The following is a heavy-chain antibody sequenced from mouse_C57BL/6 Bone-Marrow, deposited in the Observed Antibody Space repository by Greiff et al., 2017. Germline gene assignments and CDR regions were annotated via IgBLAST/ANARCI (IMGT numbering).Heavy chain of an antibody. CDR1: GFSFTSYG. J-gene: IGHJ1*03. Sequence: VQLVESGPGLVAPSQSLSISCTVSGFSFTSYGVSWVRQPPGKGLEWLGVIWGGGSTNYHSAPISSLSISTDNSNSQVFLKLKSLQTDDTATYDCAKRVLLRGYWYFDVWGTGTTVTVSA. CDR2: IWGGGST. D-gene: IGHD1-1*01. V-gene: IGHV2-3*01. CDR3: AKRVLLRGYWYFDV.